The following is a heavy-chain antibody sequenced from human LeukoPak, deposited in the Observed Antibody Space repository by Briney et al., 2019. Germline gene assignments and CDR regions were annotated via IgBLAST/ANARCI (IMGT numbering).Heavy chain of an antibody. CDR1: GGSFSGYY. Sequence: SETLSLTCAVYGGSFSGYYWSWIRQPPGKGLEWIGEINHSGSTNYNPSLKSRATISVDTSKNQFSLKLSSVTAADTAVYYCARVGYGDHGANWFDPWGQGTLVTVSS. J-gene: IGHJ5*02. D-gene: IGHD4-17*01. CDR2: INHSGST. V-gene: IGHV4-34*01. CDR3: ARVGYGDHGANWFDP.